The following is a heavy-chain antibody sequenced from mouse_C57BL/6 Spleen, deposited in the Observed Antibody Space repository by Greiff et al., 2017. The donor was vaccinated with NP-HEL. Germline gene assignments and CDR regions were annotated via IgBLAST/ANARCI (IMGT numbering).Heavy chain of an antibody. CDR3: ARRYYYGSSPNWYFDV. J-gene: IGHJ1*03. CDR2: INPSTGGT. CDR1: GYSFTGYY. Sequence: VQLQQSGPELVKPGASVKISCKASGYSFTGYYMNWVKQSPEKSLEWIGEINPSTGGTTYNQKFKAKATLTVDKSSSTAYMQLKSLTSEASAVYDCARRYYYGSSPNWYFDVGGTGTTVTVSS. D-gene: IGHD1-1*01. V-gene: IGHV1-42*01.